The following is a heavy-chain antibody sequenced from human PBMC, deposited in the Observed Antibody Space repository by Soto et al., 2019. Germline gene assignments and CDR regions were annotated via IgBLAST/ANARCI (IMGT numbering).Heavy chain of an antibody. V-gene: IGHV4-39*01. D-gene: IGHD1-20*01. CDR2: IYYSGST. Sequence: SEPLSLTCTVSGGSISSSSYYWGWIRQPPGKGLEWIGSIYYSGSTYYNPSLKSRVTISVDTSKNQFSLKLSSVTAADTAVYYFARHYNWNHKAFDIWGQGTMVTVSS. J-gene: IGHJ3*02. CDR3: ARHYNWNHKAFDI. CDR1: GGSISSSSYY.